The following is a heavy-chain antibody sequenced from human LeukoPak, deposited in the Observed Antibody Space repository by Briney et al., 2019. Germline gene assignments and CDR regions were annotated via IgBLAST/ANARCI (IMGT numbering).Heavy chain of an antibody. V-gene: IGHV3-64*01. J-gene: IGHJ4*02. CDR2: FSSNGGHT. CDR1: GFTFNSYA. CDR3: ARGGLHDYSNYNDY. Sequence: GSLRLSCAASGFTFNSYAMHWPRQAPGKGLEFVSAFSSNGGHTYYANSVKGRFTISRDDSKNTLYLQMGSLRAEDMAVYYCARGGLHDYSNYNDYWGQGTLVTVSS. D-gene: IGHD4-11*01.